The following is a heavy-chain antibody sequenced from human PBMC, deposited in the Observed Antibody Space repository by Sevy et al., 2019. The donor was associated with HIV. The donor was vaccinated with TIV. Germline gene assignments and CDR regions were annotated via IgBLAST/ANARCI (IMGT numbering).Heavy chain of an antibody. Sequence: GGSLRLSCAASGFTFSDYYMSWIRQAPGKGLECVSYISGSDGTTFYADSVKGRFTISRDNAKNSLYLQMNSLRAEDTAMYYCARDHVKDGDFGDYYYYAMDVWGQGTTVTVSS. CDR3: ARDHVKDGDFGDYYYYAMDV. CDR1: GFTFSDYY. CDR2: ISGSDGTT. J-gene: IGHJ6*02. D-gene: IGHD4-17*01. V-gene: IGHV3-11*01.